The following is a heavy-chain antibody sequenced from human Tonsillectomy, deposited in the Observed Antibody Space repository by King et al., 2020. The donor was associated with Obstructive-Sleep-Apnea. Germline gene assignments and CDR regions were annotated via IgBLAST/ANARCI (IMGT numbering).Heavy chain of an antibody. CDR1: GLTFSSDA. Sequence: HVQLVESGGGVVQPGRSLRLSCAASGLTFSSDAMHWVRQAPGKGLEWVALTSYDGTNKYYADSVKGRFTISRDNSKNTLYLQMNSLRAENTAVYYCAREYNWIADYHGMDVWGQGTTVTVSS. J-gene: IGHJ6*02. CDR2: TSYDGTNK. D-gene: IGHD1-20*01. CDR3: AREYNWIADYHGMDV. V-gene: IGHV3-30*04.